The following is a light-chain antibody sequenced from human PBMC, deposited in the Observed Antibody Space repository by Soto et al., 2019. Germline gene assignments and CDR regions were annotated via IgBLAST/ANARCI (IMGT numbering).Light chain of an antibody. V-gene: IGKV1-39*01. Sequence: DIQLTQSPSSLSASVGDRVSITCRASQNISTYLNWYQQTPGKAPNLLISAASSFQSGVPSRFSGTGSGTDFTLTISSLQPEDFATYYCQQSYSIPLTFGGGTKVDI. CDR2: AAS. J-gene: IGKJ4*01. CDR3: QQSYSIPLT. CDR1: QNISTY.